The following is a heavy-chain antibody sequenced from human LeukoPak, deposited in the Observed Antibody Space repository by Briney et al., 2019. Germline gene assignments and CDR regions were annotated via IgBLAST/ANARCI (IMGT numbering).Heavy chain of an antibody. Sequence: MASETLSLTCTVSGVSISSNAYYWAWIRQPPGKGLEWIGGIYPSVSTYYNPSLKSRVTISVDTSKNQFSLRLSSVTAADTALYYCAYSGSYGHLGYWGQGTLVTVSS. D-gene: IGHD1-26*01. J-gene: IGHJ4*02. CDR1: GVSISSNAYY. CDR2: IYPSVST. CDR3: AYSGSYGHLGY. V-gene: IGHV4-39*01.